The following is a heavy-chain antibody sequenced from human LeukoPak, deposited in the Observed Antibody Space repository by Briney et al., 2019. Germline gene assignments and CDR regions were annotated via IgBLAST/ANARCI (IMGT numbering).Heavy chain of an antibody. CDR2: MNPNSGNT. D-gene: IGHD1-26*01. CDR1: GYTFTSYD. V-gene: IGHV1-8*01. J-gene: IGHJ4*02. CDR3: ARLSVGFSPQFSGNFFVDYFDY. Sequence: ASVKVSCKASGYTFTSYDINWVRQATGQGLEWMGWMNPNSGNTGYAQKFQGRVTMTRNTSISTAYMELSSLRSEDTAVYYCARLSVGFSPQFSGNFFVDYFDYWGQGTLVTVSS.